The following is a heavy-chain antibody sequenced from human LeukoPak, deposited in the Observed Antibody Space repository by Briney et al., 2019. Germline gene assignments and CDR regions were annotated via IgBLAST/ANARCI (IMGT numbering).Heavy chain of an antibody. CDR2: IYIGGST. CDR3: SRDNYGFDY. Sequence: PRGSLRLSCAASGFTVSSNYMSWVRQAPGKGLEWVSVIYIGGSTYYADSVKDRFTISRDNSKNTLYLQMNSLRAEYTAVYYCSRDNYGFDYWGQGTLVTVSS. CDR1: GFTVSSNY. D-gene: IGHD3-16*01. J-gene: IGHJ4*02. V-gene: IGHV3-53*01.